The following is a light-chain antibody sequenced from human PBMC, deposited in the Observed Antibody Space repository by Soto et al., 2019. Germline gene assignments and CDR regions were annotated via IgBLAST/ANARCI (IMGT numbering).Light chain of an antibody. J-gene: IGLJ1*01. CDR2: QVT. CDR1: GSDIATFNY. CDR3: NSYSSTSFYV. V-gene: IGLV2-14*01. Sequence: QSVLAQPASVSGSPGPSITISCTGSGSDIATFNYVSWYQQYPGKAPKLLIYQVTSRASGVSHRFSGSKSGNTAALTISGLQPEDEAEYYCNSYSSTSFYVFGTGTKVTVL.